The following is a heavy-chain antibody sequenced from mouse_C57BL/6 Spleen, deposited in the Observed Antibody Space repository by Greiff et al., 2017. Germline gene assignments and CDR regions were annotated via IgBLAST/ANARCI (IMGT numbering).Heavy chain of an antibody. J-gene: IGHJ2*01. CDR2: INPNYGTT. Sequence: VQLQQSGPELVKPGASVKISCKASGYSFTDYNMNWVKQSNGKSLEWIGVINPNYGTTSYNQKFKGKATMTVDQSSSTAYMQLNSLTSEDSAVYYCAGPLYYGSSCSFDYWGQGTTLTVSS. D-gene: IGHD1-1*01. V-gene: IGHV1-39*01. CDR1: GYSFTDYN. CDR3: AGPLYYGSSCSFDY.